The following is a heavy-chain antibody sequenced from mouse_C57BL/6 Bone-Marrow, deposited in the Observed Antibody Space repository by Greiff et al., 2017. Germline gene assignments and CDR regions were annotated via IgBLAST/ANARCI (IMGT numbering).Heavy chain of an antibody. CDR1: GFNINDYY. Sequence: EVKLQESGAELVKPGASVKLSCTASGFNINDYYMHWVKQRPEQGLEWIGRIDPEDGETKYAPKFQGKATITADTSSNTAYLQLRSLTSEDTAVYYCAGGDYDDAMDYWGQGTSVTVSS. CDR2: IDPEDGET. CDR3: AGGDYDDAMDY. J-gene: IGHJ4*01. V-gene: IGHV14-2*01. D-gene: IGHD2-4*01.